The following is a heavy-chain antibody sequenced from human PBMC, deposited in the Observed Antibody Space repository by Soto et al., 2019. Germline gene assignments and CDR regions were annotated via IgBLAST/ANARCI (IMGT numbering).Heavy chain of an antibody. CDR2: IKQDGSEN. CDR1: GFTFSNYW. J-gene: IGHJ4*02. D-gene: IGHD3-16*01. Sequence: EVQLVESGGGLVQPGGSLRLSCAASGFTFSNYWMSWVRQAPGKGLEWVANIKQDGSENNYVDSVKGRFTISRDNAENSPYLQMNSLRDEDPAVYYCARGGGNFECWGQGTLVTVAS. V-gene: IGHV3-7*01. CDR3: ARGGGNFEC.